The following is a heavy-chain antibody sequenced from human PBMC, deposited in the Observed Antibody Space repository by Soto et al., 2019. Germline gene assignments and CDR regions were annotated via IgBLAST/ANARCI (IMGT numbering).Heavy chain of an antibody. D-gene: IGHD2-15*01. V-gene: IGHV3-30-3*01. Sequence: QVQLVESGGGVVQPGRSLRLSCAASGFTFRIYAMHWVRQAPGKGLECVAVIAYDGSNKFYRDYVKGRFTISRDNAKNTLYLQINSLRYEDTAVYYCARGDREDIAVLIGARQGEDGVDVWGQGTTVTVSS. CDR2: IAYDGSNK. CDR3: ARGDREDIAVLIGARQGEDGVDV. CDR1: GFTFRIYA. J-gene: IGHJ6*02.